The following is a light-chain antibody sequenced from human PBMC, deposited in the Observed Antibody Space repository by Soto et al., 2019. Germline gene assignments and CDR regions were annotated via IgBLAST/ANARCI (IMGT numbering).Light chain of an antibody. CDR2: AAS. J-gene: IGKJ1*01. CDR3: QQSYSNPRT. V-gene: IGKV1-39*01. Sequence: DIQMTQSPSSLSASVGDRVTITCRASESIARFLNWYQQRPGKAPNLLISAASSLQSGVPPRFSGSGSGTDFTLTISSLQPEDFATYYCQQSYSNPRTFGQGTKVDIK. CDR1: ESIARF.